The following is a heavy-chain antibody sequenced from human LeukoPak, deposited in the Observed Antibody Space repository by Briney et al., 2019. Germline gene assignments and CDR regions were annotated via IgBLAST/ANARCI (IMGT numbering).Heavy chain of an antibody. CDR3: ARGDYVEGSFNDAVDS. Sequence: GGSLRLSCVASGFTFTNYWMSWVRQAPGKGLEWVAKIEEDGSAKYYVDSVKGRFTISRDNAKNSLYLQMNSLRADDTAVYDCARGDYVEGSFNDAVDSWGQGIMVTVSS. V-gene: IGHV3-7*01. D-gene: IGHD3-16*01. CDR1: GFTFTNYW. CDR2: IEEDGSAK. J-gene: IGHJ3*02.